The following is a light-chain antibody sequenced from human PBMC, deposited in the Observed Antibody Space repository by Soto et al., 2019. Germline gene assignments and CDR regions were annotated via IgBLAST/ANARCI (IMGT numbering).Light chain of an antibody. V-gene: IGLV2-8*01. Sequence: QSVLTQPPSASGSPGQSVTISCAGTDSDIGGNNFVSWYQQHPGKAPKLMIYEVIKRPSGVPDRFSGSKSGNTASLTVSGLHTEDEDEYYCSSYSGSDNFVVFGGGTKLTVL. CDR1: DSDIGGNNF. J-gene: IGLJ3*02. CDR2: EVI. CDR3: SSYSGSDNFVV.